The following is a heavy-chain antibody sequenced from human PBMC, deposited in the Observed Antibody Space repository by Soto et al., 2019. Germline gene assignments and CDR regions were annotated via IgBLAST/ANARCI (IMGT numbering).Heavy chain of an antibody. CDR1: GFTFSNYG. V-gene: IGHV3-33*01. CDR3: ASDLVGASDSYGLDV. J-gene: IGHJ6*02. D-gene: IGHD1-26*01. CDR2: IWHDGNNK. Sequence: GGSLRLSCAASGFTFSNYGMHWVRQAPGKGLEWVAIIWHDGNNKYYADSVRGRFIISRDNSRNRLYLQMNSLRAEDTAVYYCASDLVGASDSYGLDVWGQGTPVTVSS.